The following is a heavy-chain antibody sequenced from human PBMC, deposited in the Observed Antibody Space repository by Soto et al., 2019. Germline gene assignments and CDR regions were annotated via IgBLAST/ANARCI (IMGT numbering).Heavy chain of an antibody. J-gene: IGHJ4*02. D-gene: IGHD2-2*01. V-gene: IGHV3-30-3*01. CDR2: ISYDGSNK. Sequence: QVQLVESGGGVVQPGRSLRLSCAASGFTFSSYAMHWVRQAPGKGLEWVAVISYDGSNKYYADSVKGRFTISRDNSKNTLYLQMNSLRAEDTAVYDCVCKGHQDFDYWGQGTLVTVSS. CDR3: VCKGHQDFDY. CDR1: GFTFSSYA.